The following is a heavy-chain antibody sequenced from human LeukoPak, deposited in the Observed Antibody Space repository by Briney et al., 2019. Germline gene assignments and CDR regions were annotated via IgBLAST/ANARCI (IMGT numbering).Heavy chain of an antibody. CDR2: INHSGST. CDR3: ASIVVVPAAIRWFDP. J-gene: IGHJ5*02. V-gene: IGHV4-34*01. CDR1: GGSISSYY. Sequence: SETLSLTCTVSGGSISSYYWSWIRQPPGKGLEWIGEINHSGSTNYNPSLKSRVTISVDTSKNQFSLKLSSVTAADTAVYYCASIVVVPAAIRWFDPWGQGTLVTVSS. D-gene: IGHD2-2*02.